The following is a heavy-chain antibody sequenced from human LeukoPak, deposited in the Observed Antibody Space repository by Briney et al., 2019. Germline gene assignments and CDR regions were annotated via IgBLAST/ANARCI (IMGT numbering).Heavy chain of an antibody. CDR2: TYYSGST. V-gene: IGHV4-59*01. CDR3: ARGAGWWPY. Sequence: SETLSLTCAVYGGSFSGYYWSWLRQPPGEGLEWIGYTYYSGSTNYNPSLRSRVTISVDTSKNQFSLKLNSMTSADTAVYYCARGAGWWPYWGQGNMVTVSA. CDR1: GGSFSGYY. D-gene: IGHD2-15*01. J-gene: IGHJ4*02.